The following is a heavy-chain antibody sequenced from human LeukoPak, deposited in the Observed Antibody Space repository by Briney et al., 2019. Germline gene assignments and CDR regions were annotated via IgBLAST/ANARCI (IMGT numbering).Heavy chain of an antibody. V-gene: IGHV3-23*01. CDR2: ISGSGGST. D-gene: IGHD6-13*01. CDR3: AKAVAAAGTGGYL. Sequence: PGGSLRLSCAASGFNFSNYAMSWVRQAPGKGLEWVSAISGSGGSTYYADSVKGRFTISRDNSKNTLYLQMNRLRAEDTAVYYCAKAVAAAGTGGYLWGQGTLVTVSS. J-gene: IGHJ4*02. CDR1: GFNFSNYA.